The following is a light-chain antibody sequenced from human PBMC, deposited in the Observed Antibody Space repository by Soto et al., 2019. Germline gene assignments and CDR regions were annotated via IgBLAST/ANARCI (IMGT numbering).Light chain of an antibody. Sequence: DILLTQSPGTLSTSPGERATLSCRASQRIVSSQLAWYQQKPGQAPRLLIYGASSRAAGIPDRFSGSGSGTDFTLIIRRVEPEDFAVYYCQQYNNSPGTFDQGTKLEIK. J-gene: IGKJ2*01. V-gene: IGKV3-20*01. CDR3: QQYNNSPGT. CDR2: GAS. CDR1: QRIVSSQ.